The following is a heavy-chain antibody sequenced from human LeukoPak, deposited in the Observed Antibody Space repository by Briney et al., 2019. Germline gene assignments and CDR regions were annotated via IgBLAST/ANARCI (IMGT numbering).Heavy chain of an antibody. J-gene: IGHJ4*02. CDR3: ARDPLWFGELEFG. V-gene: IGHV3-21*01. CDR1: GFTFSTFS. D-gene: IGHD3-10*01. CDR2: ISSSSSYI. Sequence: GGSLRLSCEASGFTFSTFSMYWVRQAPGKGLEWVSSISSSSSYIYYADSVKGRLTISRDNAENSLYLQMNSLRAEDTAVYYCARDPLWFGELEFGWGQGTLVTVSS.